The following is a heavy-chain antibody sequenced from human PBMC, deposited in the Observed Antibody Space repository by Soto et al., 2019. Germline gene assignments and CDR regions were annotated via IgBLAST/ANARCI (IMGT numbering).Heavy chain of an antibody. CDR3: ARRQWPSLDAFDI. CDR1: GYSFTSYW. CDR2: IDPSDSYT. J-gene: IGHJ3*02. D-gene: IGHD6-19*01. Sequence: RGESLKISCKGSGYSFTSYWISWVRQMPGKGLEWMGRIDPSDSYTNYSPSFQGHVTISADKSISTAYLQWSSLKASDTAMYYCARRQWPSLDAFDIWGQGTMVTVSS. V-gene: IGHV5-10-1*01.